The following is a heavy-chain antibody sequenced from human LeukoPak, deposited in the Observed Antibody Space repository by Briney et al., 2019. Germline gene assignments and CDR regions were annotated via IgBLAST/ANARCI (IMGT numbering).Heavy chain of an antibody. CDR1: GFTFSSYG. J-gene: IGHJ4*02. D-gene: IGHD4-17*01. V-gene: IGHV3-48*04. CDR2: ISSSGSTI. Sequence: GRSLRLSCAASGFTFSSYGMHWIRQAPGKGLEWVSYISSSGSTIYYADSVKGRFTISRDNAKNSLYLQMNSLRAEDTAVYYCARDGYYGDYAYFDYWGQGTLVTVSS. CDR3: ARDGYYGDYAYFDY.